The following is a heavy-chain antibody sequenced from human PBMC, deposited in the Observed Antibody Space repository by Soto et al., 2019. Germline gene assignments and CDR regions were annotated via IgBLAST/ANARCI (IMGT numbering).Heavy chain of an antibody. Sequence: SVKVSCKASGGTFSSYAISWVRQAPGQGLEWMGGITPIFGTANYAQKFQGRVTITADESTSTAYMELSSLRSEDTAVYYCARDTTARNYYDSSGYYSPYYFDYWGQGTLVTVSS. V-gene: IGHV1-69*13. D-gene: IGHD3-22*01. CDR3: ARDTTARNYYDSSGYYSPYYFDY. J-gene: IGHJ4*02. CDR2: ITPIFGTA. CDR1: GGTFSSYA.